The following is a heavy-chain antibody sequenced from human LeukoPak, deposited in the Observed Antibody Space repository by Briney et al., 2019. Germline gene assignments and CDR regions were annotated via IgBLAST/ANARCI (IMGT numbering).Heavy chain of an antibody. CDR1: GFSFNIYS. CDR3: ARGAPLYGGLDY. CDR2: ISGSSSTI. J-gene: IGHJ4*02. Sequence: GGSLRPSCAASGFSFNIYSMIWVRQAPGRGLEWVSYISGSSSTIYYADSVKGRFTISRDNAKNSLYLQMNSLRAEDTAVYYCARGAPLYGGLDYWGQGTLVTVSS. D-gene: IGHD4-23*01. V-gene: IGHV3-48*01.